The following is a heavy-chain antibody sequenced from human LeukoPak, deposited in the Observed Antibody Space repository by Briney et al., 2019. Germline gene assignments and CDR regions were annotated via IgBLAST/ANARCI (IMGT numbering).Heavy chain of an antibody. CDR3: ARRATTERGHSYGLDY. Sequence: PGGSLRLSCVVSGFTFSSYHMNWVRQAPGKGLEWVSSISTSSSGSYIYYADSVTGRFTISRDNAKNSLYLQMNSLRAEDTAVYYCARRATTERGHSYGLDYWGQGTLVTVSS. CDR1: GFTFSSYH. J-gene: IGHJ4*02. D-gene: IGHD5-18*01. CDR2: ISTSSSGSYI. V-gene: IGHV3-21*01.